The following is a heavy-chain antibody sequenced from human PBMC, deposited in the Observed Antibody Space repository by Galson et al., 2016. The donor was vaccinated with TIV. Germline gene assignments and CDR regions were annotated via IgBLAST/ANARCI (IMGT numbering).Heavy chain of an antibody. D-gene: IGHD6-6*01. J-gene: IGHJ3*01. CDR3: ARERAAGRPDAFEF. CDR1: GFSLTTTGVG. CDR2: IYWDDSK. Sequence: PALVTPPQTLTLTCSFSGFSLTTTGVGVGWIRQPPGKALEWLAIIYWDDSKRYSPSLRSRLTIIKDTSKNQVLLTMANMDPMDRGTHFCARERAAGRPDAFEFWGQGTVVSVSS. V-gene: IGHV2-5*02.